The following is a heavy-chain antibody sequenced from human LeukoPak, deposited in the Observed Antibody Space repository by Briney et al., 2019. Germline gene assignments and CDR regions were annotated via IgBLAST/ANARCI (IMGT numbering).Heavy chain of an antibody. CDR3: ARDTVYSSSGTDFDY. D-gene: IGHD6-6*01. Sequence: PSETLSLTCTVSGGSISSYYWSWIRQPPGKGLEWIGYIYYSGSTNYNPSLKSRVTISVDTSKNQFSLKLSSVTAADTAVYYCARDTVYSSSGTDFDYWGQGTLVTVSS. J-gene: IGHJ4*02. CDR2: IYYSGST. V-gene: IGHV4-59*12. CDR1: GGSISSYY.